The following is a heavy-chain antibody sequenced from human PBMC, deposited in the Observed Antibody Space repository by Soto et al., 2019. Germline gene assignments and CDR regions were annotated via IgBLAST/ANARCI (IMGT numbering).Heavy chain of an antibody. CDR1: GGSIRSSDYY. CDR2: INSGGSA. CDR3: ADMRGQWLLRD. Sequence: PSETLSLTCTVSGGSIRSSDYYWGWIRQPPGEGLEWIGNINSGGSAYYYPSLRSRVTISVDTSKNQFSLRLSSVTAADTAVYYCADMRGQWLLRDWGQGTLVTVSS. D-gene: IGHD6-19*01. J-gene: IGHJ4*02. V-gene: IGHV4-39*01.